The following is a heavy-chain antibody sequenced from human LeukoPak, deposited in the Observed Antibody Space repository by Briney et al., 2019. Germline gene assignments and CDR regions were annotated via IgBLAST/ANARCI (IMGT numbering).Heavy chain of an antibody. CDR3: ARGIVVVTAADYHFDY. D-gene: IGHD2-21*02. V-gene: IGHV3-33*01. CDR1: GFTFRSHG. Sequence: QPGGSLRLSCAASGFTFRSHGMQWVRQAPGKGLEWVAVIWYDGSKKYYADSVKGRFTISRDNSKNTLDLQMSSLRAEDTAVYYCARGIVVVTAADYHFDYWGQGTLVTVSS. CDR2: IWYDGSKK. J-gene: IGHJ4*02.